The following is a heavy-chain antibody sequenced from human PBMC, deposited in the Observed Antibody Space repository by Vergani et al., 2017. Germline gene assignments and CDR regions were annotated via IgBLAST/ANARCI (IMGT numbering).Heavy chain of an antibody. CDR3: ARGFTYYYSSGYYCHFDY. Sequence: QVQLQQWGAGLLKPSETLSLTCAVYGGSFSGYYWSWIRQPPGKGLEWIGEINHSGSTNYNPSLKSRVTISVDASKNQFSLKLSSVTAADTAVYYCARGFTYYYSSGYYCHFDYWGQGTLVTVSS. D-gene: IGHD3-22*01. V-gene: IGHV4-34*01. J-gene: IGHJ4*02. CDR1: GGSFSGYY. CDR2: INHSGST.